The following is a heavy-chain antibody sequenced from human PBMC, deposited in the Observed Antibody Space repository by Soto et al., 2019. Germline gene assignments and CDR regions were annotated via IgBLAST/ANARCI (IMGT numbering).Heavy chain of an antibody. D-gene: IGHD5-18*01. J-gene: IGHJ5*02. Sequence: GGSLRLSCEASGFTFVDSAMHWVRQAPGKGLEWVSGISWNSGSIGYADSVKGRFTISRDNAKNSLYLQMNSLRAEDTALYYCAKDRGYSYGGAFDPWGQGA. CDR2: ISWNSGSI. V-gene: IGHV3-9*01. CDR3: AKDRGYSYGGAFDP. CDR1: GFTFVDSA.